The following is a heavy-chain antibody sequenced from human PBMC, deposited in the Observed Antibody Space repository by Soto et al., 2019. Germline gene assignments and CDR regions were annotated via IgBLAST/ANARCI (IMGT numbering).Heavy chain of an antibody. V-gene: IGHV1-2*02. CDR3: ARDTVDGTDF. J-gene: IGHJ4*02. CDR2: INPNDGGT. D-gene: IGHD6-19*01. CDR1: GYSFTAYH. Sequence: ASVKVSCKASGYSFTAYHMHWLRQAPGQGPEWMGWINPNDGGTNYAQNFQGRVSMTRDTSSGTGYMELTGLRSDDTAVYYCARDTVDGTDFWGQGTLVTVSS.